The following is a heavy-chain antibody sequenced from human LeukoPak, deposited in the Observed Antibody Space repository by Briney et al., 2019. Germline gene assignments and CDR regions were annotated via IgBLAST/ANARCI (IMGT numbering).Heavy chain of an antibody. D-gene: IGHD3-10*01. V-gene: IGHV3-7*05. CDR1: GFPFSSYW. CDR2: IKPDGSEK. CDR3: ARNKGSESKYFDL. Sequence: GGSLRLSCAASGFPFSSYWMSWVRQAPGKGLEWVANIKPDGSEKSYVDSVKGRFTISRDNAKNSLYLQMNSLRAEDTAVYYCARNKGSESKYFDLWGRGALVTVSS. J-gene: IGHJ2*01.